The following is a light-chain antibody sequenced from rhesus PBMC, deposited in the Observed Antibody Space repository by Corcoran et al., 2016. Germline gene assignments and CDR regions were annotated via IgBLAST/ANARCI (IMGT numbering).Light chain of an antibody. V-gene: IGKV1-74*01. Sequence: DIQMTQSPSSLSASVGYRVTITCRAIENVNNYLNWYQQKPGKAPTLLIYKASSLKSGVPSRFSGSGSGTDYKFTISSMQPEDIATYYCQHGYGIPLTVGGGNKV. CDR3: QHGYGIPLT. CDR1: ENVNNY. J-gene: IGKJ4*01. CDR2: KAS.